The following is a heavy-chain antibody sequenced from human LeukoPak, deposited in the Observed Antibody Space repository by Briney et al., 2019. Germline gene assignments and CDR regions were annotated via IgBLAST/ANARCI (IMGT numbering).Heavy chain of an antibody. CDR1: GYTFTSYG. D-gene: IGHD2-21*02. V-gene: IGHV1-3*01. CDR3: ARARCGDCYKFDY. Sequence: ASVKVSCKASGYTFTSYGISWVRQAPGQRLEWMGWINAGNGNTKYSQKFQGRVTITRDTSASTAYMELSSLRSEDTAVYYCARARCGDCYKFDYWGQGTLVTVSS. J-gene: IGHJ4*02. CDR2: INAGNGNT.